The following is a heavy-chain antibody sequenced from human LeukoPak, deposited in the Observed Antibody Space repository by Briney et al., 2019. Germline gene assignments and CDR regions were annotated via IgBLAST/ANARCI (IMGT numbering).Heavy chain of an antibody. CDR3: ATRGQWSGDY. CDR1: GGSFSGYY. J-gene: IGHJ4*02. CDR2: FYYGVST. V-gene: IGHV4-34*11. Sequence: SETLSLTCAVYGGSFSGYYWGWIRQPPGKGLEWIGSFYYGVSTYYNPSLKSRVTILVDTSKNQFSLNLTSVTAADTAVYYCATRGQWSGDYWGQGILVTVSS. D-gene: IGHD6-19*01.